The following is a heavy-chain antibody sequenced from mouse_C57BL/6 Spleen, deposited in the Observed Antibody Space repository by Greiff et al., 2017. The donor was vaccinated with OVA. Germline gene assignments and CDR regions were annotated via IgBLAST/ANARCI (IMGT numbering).Heavy chain of an antibody. Sequence: QVQLKESGAELVKPGASVKISCKASGYAFSSYWMNWVKQRPGKGLEWIGQLYPGDGDTNYNGKFKGKATLTADKSSSTAYMQLSSLTSEDPAFYFCARDKEGPPAMDYWGQGTSVTVSS. CDR2: LYPGDGDT. J-gene: IGHJ4*01. CDR3: ARDKEGPPAMDY. D-gene: IGHD3-3*01. V-gene: IGHV1-80*01. CDR1: GYAFSSYW.